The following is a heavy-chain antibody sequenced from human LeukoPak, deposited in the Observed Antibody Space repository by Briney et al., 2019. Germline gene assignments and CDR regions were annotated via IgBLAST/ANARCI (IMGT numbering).Heavy chain of an antibody. CDR2: MYYTGST. D-gene: IGHD4-11*01. J-gene: IGHJ6*03. CDR1: GGSITGDYY. V-gene: IGHV4-31*03. CDR3: ARDGISGSYSHYMDV. Sequence: SQILSLTCTVSGGSITGDYYWSWIRQHPGKGLEWIGFMYYTGSTYYNPSLKSRVTISVDTSKNQFSLKLSSVTAADTAVYYCARDGISGSYSHYMDVWGKGTTVTVSS.